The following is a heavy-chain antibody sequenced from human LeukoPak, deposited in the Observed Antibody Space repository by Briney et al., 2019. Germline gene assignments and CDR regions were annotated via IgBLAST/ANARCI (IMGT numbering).Heavy chain of an antibody. V-gene: IGHV4-34*01. Sequence: SETLSLTCAVYGGSFSGYYWSWIRQPPGKGLEWIGEINHSGSTNYNPSLKSRVTISVDTSKSQFSLNLTSVTAADSAVYYCARGGIFHFDYWGQGTLVTVSS. CDR2: INHSGST. J-gene: IGHJ4*02. CDR3: ARGGIFHFDY. CDR1: GGSFSGYY. D-gene: IGHD2-15*01.